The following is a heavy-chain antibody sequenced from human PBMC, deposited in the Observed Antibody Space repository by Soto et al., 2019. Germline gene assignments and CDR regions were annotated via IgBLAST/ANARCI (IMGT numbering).Heavy chain of an antibody. Sequence: PSETLCLTCTVSGASLNNYYWTWNRTPPGKGLEWIGYIHYSGSTTYNPSLKNRVTISVDTSKNQFSLKLSSVTAADTAVYYCARGNLAAAGTFGRWFDPWGQGTLVTVSS. J-gene: IGHJ5*02. D-gene: IGHD6-13*01. V-gene: IGHV4-59*12. CDR3: ARGNLAAAGTFGRWFDP. CDR2: IHYSGST. CDR1: GASLNNYY.